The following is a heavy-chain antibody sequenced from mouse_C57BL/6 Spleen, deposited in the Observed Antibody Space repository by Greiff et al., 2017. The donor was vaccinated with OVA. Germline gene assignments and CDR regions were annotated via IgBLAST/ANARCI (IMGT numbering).Heavy chain of an antibody. CDR1: GFTFSDYG. D-gene: IGHD2-1*01. CDR2: ISRGSSTI. J-gene: IGHJ4*01. Sequence: EVQRVESGGGLVKPGGSLKLSCAASGFTFSDYGMHWVRQAPEKGLEWVAYISRGSSTIYYADTVKGRFTFTRDNATNTLFLQMTRLRSEDTATYYCARPGCNDISCAMDYWGQGTSVTVSA. V-gene: IGHV5-17*01. CDR3: ARPGCNDISCAMDY.